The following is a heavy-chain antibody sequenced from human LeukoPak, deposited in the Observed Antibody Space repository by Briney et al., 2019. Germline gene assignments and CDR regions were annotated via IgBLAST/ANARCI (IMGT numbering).Heavy chain of an antibody. J-gene: IGHJ4*02. V-gene: IGHV3-30*18. CDR2: ISYDGSNK. CDR1: GFTFSSYG. CDR3: AKDPHYGDYVNYFDY. Sequence: GGSLRLSSAASGFTFSSYGMHWVRQAPGKGLEWVAVISYDGSNKYYADSVKGRFTISRDNSKNTLYLQMNSLRAEDTAVYYCAKDPHYGDYVNYFDYWGQGTLVTVSS. D-gene: IGHD4-17*01.